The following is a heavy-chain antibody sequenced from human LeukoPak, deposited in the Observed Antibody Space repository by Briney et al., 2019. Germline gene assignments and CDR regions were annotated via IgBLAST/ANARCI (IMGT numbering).Heavy chain of an antibody. CDR1: GFTFDDYA. V-gene: IGHV3-9*01. CDR2: ISWNSGSI. J-gene: IGHJ6*02. D-gene: IGHD6-6*01. CDR3: AKDMDKYSSSSDYYYYYGMDV. Sequence: GGSLRLSCAASGFTFDDYAMHWVRQAPGKGLGWVSGISWNSGSIGYADSVKGRFTISRDNAKNSLYLQMSSLRAEDTALYYCAKDMDKYSSSSDYYYYYGMDVWGQGTTVTVSS.